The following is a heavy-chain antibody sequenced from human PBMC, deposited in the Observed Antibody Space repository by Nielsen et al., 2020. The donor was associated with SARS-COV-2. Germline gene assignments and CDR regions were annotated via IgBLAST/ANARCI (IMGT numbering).Heavy chain of an antibody. CDR3: ARGTLYSGSWYVLKDY. D-gene: IGHD6-13*01. CDR2: ISSSSSTI. V-gene: IGHV3-48*02. CDR1: GFTFSSYS. Sequence: GESLKISCAASGFTFSSYSMNWVRQAPGKGLEWVSYISSSSSTIYYADSVKGRFTISRDNAKNSLYLQMNSLRDEATAVYYCARGTLYSGSWYVLKDYWGQGTLVTVSS. J-gene: IGHJ4*02.